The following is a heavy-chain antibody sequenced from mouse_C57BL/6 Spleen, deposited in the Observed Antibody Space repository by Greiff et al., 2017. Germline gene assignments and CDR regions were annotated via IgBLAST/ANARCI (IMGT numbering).Heavy chain of an antibody. CDR2: IDPSDSYT. CDR3: ARPYYYGSSRYAMDY. CDR1: GYTFTSYW. D-gene: IGHD1-1*01. J-gene: IGHJ4*01. V-gene: IGHV1-50*01. Sequence: QVQLQQSGAELVKPGASVKLSCKASGYTFTSYWMQWVKQRPGQGLEWIGEIDPSDSYTNYNQKFKGKATLTVDTSSSTAYMQLSSLTSEDSAVYYCARPYYYGSSRYAMDYWGQGTSVTVSS.